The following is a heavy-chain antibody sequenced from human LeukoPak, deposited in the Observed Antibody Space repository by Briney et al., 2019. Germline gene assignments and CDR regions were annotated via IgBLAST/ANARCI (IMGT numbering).Heavy chain of an antibody. CDR1: GFTFDDYG. Sequence: GGSLRLSCAASGFTFDDYGMSWVRQAPGKGLEWVSGINWNGGSTGYADSVKGRFTISRDNAKNSLHLQMNSLRAEDTALYHCARLSRDSSGYFYYYYYMDVWGKGTTVTISS. J-gene: IGHJ6*03. V-gene: IGHV3-20*01. D-gene: IGHD3-22*01. CDR3: ARLSRDSSGYFYYYYYMDV. CDR2: INWNGGST.